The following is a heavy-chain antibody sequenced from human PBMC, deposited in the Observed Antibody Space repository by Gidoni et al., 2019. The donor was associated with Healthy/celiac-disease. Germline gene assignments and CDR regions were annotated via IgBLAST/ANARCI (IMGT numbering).Heavy chain of an antibody. CDR3: AKKGREMATKTPFDY. CDR2: ISNHGRNK. CDR1: GFTFSSYG. Sequence: VQLVASGGGVVQPGRSLRLSCAASGFTFSSYGMHWVRQAPGKGLGWVAGISNHGRNKYYADSVKGRFTISGDNSKNPLYLQMNSLRAADTAVYYCAKKGREMATKTPFDYWGQGTLVTVSS. J-gene: IGHJ4*02. V-gene: IGHV3-30*18. D-gene: IGHD5-12*01.